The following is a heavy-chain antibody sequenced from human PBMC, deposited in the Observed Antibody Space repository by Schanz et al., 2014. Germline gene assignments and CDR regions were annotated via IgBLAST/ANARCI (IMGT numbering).Heavy chain of an antibody. CDR1: GGTFNSYT. J-gene: IGHJ6*02. CDR3: ARAKRFGDMDV. V-gene: IGHV1-69*08. CDR2: INPIGGST. D-gene: IGHD3-10*01. Sequence: QVQLVQSGAEVKKPGSSMKVSCKASGGTFNSYTINWVRQAPGQGLEWMGIINPIGGSTTYAQKFRGAVTLTTDTSTDTAYLELTSLRSEDTAVYYCARAKRFGDMDVWGQGTTVTVSS.